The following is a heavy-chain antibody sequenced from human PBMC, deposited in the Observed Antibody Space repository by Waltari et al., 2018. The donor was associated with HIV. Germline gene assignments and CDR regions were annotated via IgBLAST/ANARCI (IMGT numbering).Heavy chain of an antibody. CDR2: VWAYDGNI. D-gene: IGHD5-18*01. CDR1: GYEVTSYG. J-gene: IGHJ6*02. Sequence: QLLQSGPETRKPGAAVKSSCKARGYEVTSYGSTWVGRAPGVGLEWVGGVWAYDGNIDVDRKFKDRVSLTTDTSTATAFLEVRSLTVDDTATYYCTKGGGSWIQETHYYKAFDVWGHGTTVIV. V-gene: IGHV1-18*01. CDR3: TKGGGSWIQETHYYKAFDV.